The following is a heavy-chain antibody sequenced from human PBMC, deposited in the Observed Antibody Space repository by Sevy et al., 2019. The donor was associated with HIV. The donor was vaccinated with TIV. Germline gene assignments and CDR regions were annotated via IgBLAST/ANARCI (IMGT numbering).Heavy chain of an antibody. Sequence: GGSLRLSCAASGFTFNIYSMNWVRQAPGKGLEWVSSISGSSSYIFYADSVKGRFTISRDNAKNSMYLQMNSLRAEDTALYYCAKDIGYYYDSSGYPDYWGQGTLVTVSS. V-gene: IGHV3-21*04. CDR1: GFTFNIYS. CDR2: ISGSSSYI. J-gene: IGHJ4*02. CDR3: AKDIGYYYDSSGYPDY. D-gene: IGHD3-22*01.